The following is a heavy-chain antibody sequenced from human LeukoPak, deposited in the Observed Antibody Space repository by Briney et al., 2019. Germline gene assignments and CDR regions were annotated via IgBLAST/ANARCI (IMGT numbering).Heavy chain of an antibody. D-gene: IGHD6-13*01. V-gene: IGHV4-39*07. CDR2: MYDSENT. Sequence: SETLSLTCTVSGGSISSGIYYWGWIRQPPGKGLEWIGSMYDSENTYSNPSLKSRVTISVNTSKNQFSLKLTSVTAADTAVYYCARSGYSSSWSVVPTKTNWFDPWGQGTLVTVSS. CDR3: ARSGYSSSWSVVPTKTNWFDP. CDR1: GGSISSGIYY. J-gene: IGHJ5*02.